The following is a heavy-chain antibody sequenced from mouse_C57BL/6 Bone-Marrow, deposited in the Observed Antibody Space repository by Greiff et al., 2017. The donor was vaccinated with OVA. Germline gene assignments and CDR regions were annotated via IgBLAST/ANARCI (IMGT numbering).Heavy chain of an antibody. V-gene: IGHV1-62-3*01. CDR2: IDPNSGGT. J-gene: IGHJ3*01. D-gene: IGHD1-3*01. Sequence: QVQLKQPGAELVKPGASVKLSCKASGYTFTSYWMHWVKQRPGRGLEWIGRIDPNSGGTKYNEKFKSKATLTADKSSSTAYMQLSSLTYEDSAVYYCARQLDWFAYWGQGTLVTVSA. CDR1: GYTFTSYW. CDR3: ARQLDWFAY.